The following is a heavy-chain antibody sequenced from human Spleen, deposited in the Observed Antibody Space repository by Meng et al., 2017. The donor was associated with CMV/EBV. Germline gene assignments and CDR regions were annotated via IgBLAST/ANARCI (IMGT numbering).Heavy chain of an antibody. J-gene: IGHJ2*01. CDR3: ARTAISDWFFDL. V-gene: IGHV4-34*01. Sequence: CAVSGESFSVYYWTWIRQPPGKGLEWIGEINRDGSTNYNTSLKSRVTISIDTSNHQFSLKLRSVTAADTAVYYCARTAISDWFFDLWGRGTLVTVSS. CDR2: INRDGST. CDR1: GESFSVYY. D-gene: IGHD3-3*02.